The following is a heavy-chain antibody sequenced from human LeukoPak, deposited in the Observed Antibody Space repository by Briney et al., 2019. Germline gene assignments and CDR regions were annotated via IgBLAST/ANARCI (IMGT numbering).Heavy chain of an antibody. CDR2: ISGSGGST. V-gene: IGHV3-23*01. D-gene: IGHD3-16*01. J-gene: IGHJ4*02. CDR3: AKDTPFGGY. CDR1: GFTFSNYV. Sequence: GGSLRLSCAASGFTFSNYVINWVRQAPGKGLEWVSAISGSGGSTYYADSVKGRFTISRDNSKNTLYLQMHNLGAEDTAVYYCAKDTPFGGYWGQGALVTVSS.